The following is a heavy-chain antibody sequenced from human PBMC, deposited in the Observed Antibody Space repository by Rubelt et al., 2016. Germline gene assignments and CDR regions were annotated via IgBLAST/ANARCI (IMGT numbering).Heavy chain of an antibody. CDR2: FFIGGST. CDR1: GFTFGDYA. CDR3: VGSSGY. Sequence: EVQLVESGGGLVQPGRSLRLSCTASGFTFGDYAMSWVRQAPGKGLEWVSVFFIGGSTYYADSVKGRFTISRDNSKNTLYLQMTSLRAEDTAVYYCVGSSGYWGQGTLVTVSS. D-gene: IGHD3-22*01. V-gene: IGHV3-66*01. J-gene: IGHJ4*02.